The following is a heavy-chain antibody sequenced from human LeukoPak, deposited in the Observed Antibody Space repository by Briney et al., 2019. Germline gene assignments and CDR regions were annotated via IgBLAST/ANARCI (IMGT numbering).Heavy chain of an antibody. V-gene: IGHV3-7*01. J-gene: IGHJ3*02. CDR2: IQQDGSEE. Sequence: GGSLGLSCVGSGFIFSTYRMSWVRQTPGRGLEWVANIQQDGSEEYYLDSVKGRFTISRDNAKNSLYLQLNSLRAEDTAIYYCAKARDTDMQANDAFDIWGQGAMVTVSS. CDR3: AKARDTDMQANDAFDI. D-gene: IGHD5-18*01. CDR1: GFIFSTYR.